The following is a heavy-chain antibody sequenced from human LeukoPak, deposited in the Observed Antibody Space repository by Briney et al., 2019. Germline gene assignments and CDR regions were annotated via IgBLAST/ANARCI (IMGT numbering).Heavy chain of an antibody. CDR2: IYTNGST. CDR1: GGSISSYY. V-gene: IGHV4-4*07. J-gene: IGHJ5*02. CDR3: ARDLQRLGFDP. Sequence: PSETLSLTCTVSGGSISSYYWSWIRQPAGEGLEWIGRIYTNGSTNYNPSLKSRVTMSVDTSKNQFSLKLSSVTAADTAVYYCARDLQRLGFDPWGQGTLVTVSS. D-gene: IGHD3-3*01.